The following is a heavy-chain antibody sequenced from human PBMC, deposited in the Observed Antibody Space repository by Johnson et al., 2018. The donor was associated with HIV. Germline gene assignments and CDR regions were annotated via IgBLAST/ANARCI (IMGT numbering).Heavy chain of an antibody. Sequence: MLLVESGGGVVQPGKSLRLSCIGSGFTFSRYAMSWVRQTPGKRLAWVSAISTSGGATHYVDYVKGRFTISRDNSKNTLYLQMNSLRAEDTAVYYCAKAYSSGWWALDIWGLGAMVTVCS. CDR3: AKAYSSGWWALDI. D-gene: IGHD6-19*01. CDR2: ISTSGGAT. V-gene: IGHV3-23*04. CDR1: GFTFSRYA. J-gene: IGHJ3*02.